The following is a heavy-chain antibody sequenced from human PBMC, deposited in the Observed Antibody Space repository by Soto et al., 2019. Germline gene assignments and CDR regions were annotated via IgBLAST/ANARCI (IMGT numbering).Heavy chain of an antibody. CDR3: ARRLVEMATNDAFDI. CDR2: IYPGDSDT. Sequence: PGESLKISCKGSGYSFTTYWIGWVRQMPGKGLECMGIIYPGDSDTRYSPSFQGHVTISADKSISTAYLQWSSLKASDTAMYYCARRLVEMATNDAFDIWGQGTMVTVSS. V-gene: IGHV5-51*01. D-gene: IGHD5-12*01. J-gene: IGHJ3*02. CDR1: GYSFTTYW.